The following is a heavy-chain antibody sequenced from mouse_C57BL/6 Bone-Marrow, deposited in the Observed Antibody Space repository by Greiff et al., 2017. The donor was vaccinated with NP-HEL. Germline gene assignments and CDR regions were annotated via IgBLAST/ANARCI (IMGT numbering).Heavy chain of an antibody. CDR1: GYTFPSSG. V-gene: IGHV1-81*01. CDR3: ARNGSSFLFDY. D-gene: IGHD1-1*01. J-gene: IGHJ2*01. CDR2: IYPRSGNT. Sequence: QVQLQQSGAELARPGASVKLSCKASGYTFPSSGISWVKQRTGQGLEWIGEIYPRSGNTYYNEKFKGKATLTADKSSSTAYMELRSLTSEDSAVYFCARNGSSFLFDYWGQGTTRTVSS.